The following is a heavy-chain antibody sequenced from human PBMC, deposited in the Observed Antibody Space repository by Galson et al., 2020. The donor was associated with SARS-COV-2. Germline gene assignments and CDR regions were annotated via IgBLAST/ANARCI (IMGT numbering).Heavy chain of an antibody. CDR3: ARVRTTMIVVVITSDAFDI. J-gene: IGHJ3*02. CDR1: GGSISSGGYY. D-gene: IGHD3-22*01. V-gene: IGHV4-31*03. CDR2: IYYSGST. Sequence: ETSETLSLTCTVSGGSISSGGYYWSWIRQHPGKGLEWIGYIYYSGSTYYNPSLKSRVTISVDTSKNQFSLKLSSVTAADTAVYYFARVRTTMIVVVITSDAFDIGGQGTMVTGSS.